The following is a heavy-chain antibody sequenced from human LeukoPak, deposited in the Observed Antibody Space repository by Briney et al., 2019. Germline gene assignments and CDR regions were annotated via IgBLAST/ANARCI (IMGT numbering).Heavy chain of an antibody. CDR2: IWYDGSNK. V-gene: IGHV3-33*01. J-gene: IGHJ6*02. D-gene: IGHD6-6*01. Sequence: QSGGSLRLSCAASGFSFSSYGVHWVRQAPGKGLEWEAVIWYDGSNKYYADSVKGRFTISRDNSKNTLYLQMNSLRAEDTAVYYCARAGAARPYYYYGMDVWGQGTTVTVSS. CDR3: ARAGAARPYYYYGMDV. CDR1: GFSFSSYG.